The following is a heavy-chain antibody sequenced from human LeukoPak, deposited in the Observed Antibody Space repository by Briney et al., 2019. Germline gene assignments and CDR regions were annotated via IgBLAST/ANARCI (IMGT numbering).Heavy chain of an antibody. CDR1: GYTFSNYY. CDR2: INTNNGDT. V-gene: IGHV1-2*02. Sequence: ASVKVSCKASGYTFSNYYMHWVRQAPGQGLEWMGWINTNNGDTNYAQKFQGRVTITRDTSISTAYMELSRLRLGVTAVYFCAREYDFWSGPLVYSGERTLVTVSS. J-gene: IGHJ4*02. CDR3: AREYDFWSGPLVY. D-gene: IGHD3-3*01.